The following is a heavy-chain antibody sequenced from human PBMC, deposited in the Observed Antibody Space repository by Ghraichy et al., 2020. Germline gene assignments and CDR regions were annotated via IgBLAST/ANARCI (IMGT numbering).Heavy chain of an antibody. D-gene: IGHD3-3*01. CDR3: ARFSLSRGFFGVVLREGLDY. CDR2: MNPNSGNT. Sequence: ASVKVSCKASGYTFTSYDINWVRQATGQGLEWMGWMNPNSGNTGYAQKFQGRVTITRNTSISTAYMELISLRSEDTAVYYCARFSLSRGFFGVVLREGLDYWGQGTLVTVSS. V-gene: IGHV1-8*03. CDR1: GYTFTSYD. J-gene: IGHJ4*02.